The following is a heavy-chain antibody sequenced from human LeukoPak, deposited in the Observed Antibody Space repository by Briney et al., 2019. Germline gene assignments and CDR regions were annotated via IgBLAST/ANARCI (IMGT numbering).Heavy chain of an antibody. CDR3: ASPKEVGATCDAFDI. CDR2: IRYDGSNE. V-gene: IGHV3-30*02. Sequence: GGSLRLSCAASGFTFSSYGMHWGRQAPGKGLEWVAFIRYDGSNEYYADSVKGRFTISRDNSKNTLYLQMNSLRAEDTAVYYCASPKEVGATCDAFDIWGQGTMVTVSS. CDR1: GFTFSSYG. J-gene: IGHJ3*02. D-gene: IGHD1-26*01.